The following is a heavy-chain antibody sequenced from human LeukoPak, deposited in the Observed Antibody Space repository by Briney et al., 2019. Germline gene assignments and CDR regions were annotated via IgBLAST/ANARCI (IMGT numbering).Heavy chain of an antibody. D-gene: IGHD2-2*01. Sequence: PGRSLRLSCAASGFTFSSYGMHWVRQAPGKGLEWVAVIWYDGSNKYYADSVKGRFTISRDNSKSTLYLQMNSLRAEDTAVYYCARENCSSTSCYDDYYYGMDVWGQGTTVTVSS. J-gene: IGHJ6*02. CDR3: ARENCSSTSCYDDYYYGMDV. CDR2: IWYDGSNK. V-gene: IGHV3-33*01. CDR1: GFTFSSYG.